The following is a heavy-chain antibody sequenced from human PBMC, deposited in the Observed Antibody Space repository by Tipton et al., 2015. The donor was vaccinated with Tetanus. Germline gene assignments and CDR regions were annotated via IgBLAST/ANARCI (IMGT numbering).Heavy chain of an antibody. CDR1: GGPVSSSNW. CDR3: ARDHGITWGGMGYYYGMDV. J-gene: IGHJ6*02. V-gene: IGHV4-4*02. D-gene: IGHD3-16*01. CDR2: IYYSGTT. Sequence: TLSLTCDVSGGPVSSSNWWSWVRQAPGKGLEWIGEIYYSGTTNYNPSLKSRVTISTDKSKNQVSLRLNSVTAADTAVYYCARDHGITWGGMGYYYGMDVWGQGTTVTVSS.